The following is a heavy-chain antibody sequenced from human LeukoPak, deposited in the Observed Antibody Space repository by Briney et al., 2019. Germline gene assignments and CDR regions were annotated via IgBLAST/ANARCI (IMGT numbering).Heavy chain of an antibody. Sequence: SETLSLTCTVSGGSISSYYWSWIRQPPGKGLEWIGYIYYSGSTNYNPSLKSRVTISVDTSKNQFSLKLSSVTAADTAVYYCVSGPQQYYFDYWGQGTLVTVSS. V-gene: IGHV4-59*08. CDR1: GGSISSYY. CDR2: IYYSGST. CDR3: VSGPQQYYFDY. D-gene: IGHD1-14*01. J-gene: IGHJ4*02.